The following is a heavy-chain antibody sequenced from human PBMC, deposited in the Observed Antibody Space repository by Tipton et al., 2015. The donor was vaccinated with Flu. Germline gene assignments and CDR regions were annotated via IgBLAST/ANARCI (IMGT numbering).Heavy chain of an antibody. CDR3: ARDPIGGVTDKDAFDI. CDR2: IYYSGST. D-gene: IGHD2-21*02. Sequence: TLSLTCTVSGGSISSSSYYWGWIRQPPGKGLEWIGSIYYSGSTYCNPSLKSRVTISVDTSKNQFSLKLSSVTAADTAVYYCARDPIGGVTDKDAFDIWGQGTMVTVSS. CDR1: GGSISSSSYY. J-gene: IGHJ3*02. V-gene: IGHV4-39*07.